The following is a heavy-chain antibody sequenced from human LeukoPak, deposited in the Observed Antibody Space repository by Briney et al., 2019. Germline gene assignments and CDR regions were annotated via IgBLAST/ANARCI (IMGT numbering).Heavy chain of an antibody. V-gene: IGHV3-33*03. Sequence: GGSLRLSCAASGFTFSNYGMHWVRPAPGKGLEWVALIWFDGSNKDYADSVKGRFTISRDNSNNMLYLQVNSLRTEDTAVYYCAKQGYGSGTYVLDYWGQGTLVTVSS. CDR3: AKQGYGSGTYVLDY. J-gene: IGHJ4*02. CDR1: GFTFSNYG. D-gene: IGHD3-10*01. CDR2: IWFDGSNK.